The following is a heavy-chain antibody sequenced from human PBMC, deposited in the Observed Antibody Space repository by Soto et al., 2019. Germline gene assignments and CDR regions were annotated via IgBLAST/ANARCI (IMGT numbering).Heavy chain of an antibody. CDR1: GFTLSDYG. V-gene: IGHV3-33*01. CDR3: VRGGKTAGGFDV. Sequence: QVQLVESGGGAVQPGRSLRLSCAASGFTLSDYGMHWVRQAPDKGLEWVAVIWSDGNRKYYAGSVKGRFTISRDNPDNTLFLEMNSLTADDTGVYYCVRGGKTAGGFDVWGQGTMVTVSS. CDR2: IWSDGNRK. D-gene: IGHD2-15*01. J-gene: IGHJ3*01.